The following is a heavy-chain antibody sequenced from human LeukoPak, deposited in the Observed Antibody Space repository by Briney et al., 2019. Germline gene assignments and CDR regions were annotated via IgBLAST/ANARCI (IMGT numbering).Heavy chain of an antibody. D-gene: IGHD3-10*01. V-gene: IGHV3-30*04. CDR2: ISHDGSDK. CDR1: GFTLNIYP. CDR3: AREGVHAPVDAFDI. J-gene: IGHJ3*02. Sequence: GGSLRLSSAASGFTLNIYPMHWVRQAPGKGLEWLSVISHDGSDKNNADSVKGRFIISRDNSKNTIYLQLNSLRPEDTAMYYCAREGVHAPVDAFDIWGLGTMVIVSS.